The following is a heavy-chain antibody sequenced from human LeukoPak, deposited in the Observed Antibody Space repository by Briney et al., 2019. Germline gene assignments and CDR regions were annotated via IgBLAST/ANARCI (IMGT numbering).Heavy chain of an antibody. CDR1: GDSVSSNSAA. Sequence: SQTLSLTCAISGDSVSSNSAAWNWIRQSPSRGLEWLGRTYYRSKWYNDYAVSVKSRITINPDTSKNQFSLKLSSVTAADTAVYYCARGGTTVTPGLLWFDPWGQGTLVTVSS. D-gene: IGHD4-17*01. CDR2: TYYRSKWYN. CDR3: ARGGTTVTPGLLWFDP. V-gene: IGHV6-1*01. J-gene: IGHJ5*02.